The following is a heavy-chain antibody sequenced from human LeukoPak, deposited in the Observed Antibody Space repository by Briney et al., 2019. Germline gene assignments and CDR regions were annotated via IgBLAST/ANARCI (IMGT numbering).Heavy chain of an antibody. D-gene: IGHD1-26*01. CDR2: MNTTGSS. Sequence: PSETLSLTCTVSGGSLNNYYWSWIRQPAGKGLEFIGRMNTTGSSTYNPSLESRVTLSLDTSKNQFSLKLTSVTAADTAVYYCARGQTVGATALDYWGRGTLITVSS. CDR1: GGSLNNYY. J-gene: IGHJ4*02. V-gene: IGHV4-4*07. CDR3: ARGQTVGATALDY.